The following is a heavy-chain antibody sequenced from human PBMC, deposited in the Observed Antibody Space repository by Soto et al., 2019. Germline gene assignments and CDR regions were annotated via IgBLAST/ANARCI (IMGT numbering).Heavy chain of an antibody. Sequence: GSLRLSCAASGXTFYSFEMHWVRQAPGQGLEWVSVISYDGSNQYYADSVKGRFIISRDNSKNTLSLQMNSLRPEDTAVYNFAKALTAARHWETKVTQYGLDVWGQGTTVTVS. CDR1: GXTFYSFE. D-gene: IGHD6-6*01. J-gene: IGHJ6*02. V-gene: IGHV3-30*18. CDR3: AKALTAARHWETKVTQYGLDV. CDR2: ISYDGSNQ.